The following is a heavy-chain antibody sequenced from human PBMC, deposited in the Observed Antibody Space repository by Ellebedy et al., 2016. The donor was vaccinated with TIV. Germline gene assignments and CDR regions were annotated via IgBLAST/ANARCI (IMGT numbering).Heavy chain of an antibody. CDR1: GGTFSSYA. CDR2: IIPIFGTA. Sequence: AASVKVSCKASGGTFSSYAISWVRQAPGHGLEWMGGIIPIFGTANYAQKFQGRVTITADESTSTAYMELNSLRSEDTAVYYCARKLGCIGGNCYMYYYYDMDVWGQGTTVTVSS. J-gene: IGHJ6*02. V-gene: IGHV1-69*13. D-gene: IGHD2-15*01. CDR3: ARKLGCIGGNCYMYYYYDMDV.